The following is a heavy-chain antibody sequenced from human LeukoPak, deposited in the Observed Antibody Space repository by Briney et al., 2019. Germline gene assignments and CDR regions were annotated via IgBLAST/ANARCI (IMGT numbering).Heavy chain of an antibody. V-gene: IGHV1-46*01. J-gene: IGHJ4*02. CDR1: GYTFTSYY. CDR2: INPSGGST. Sequence: ASVKVSCKASGYTFTSYYMHWVRQAPGQGLEWMGIINPSGGSTSYAQKFQGRVTMTRDMSTSTVYMELSSLRSEDTAVYYCARDGGSRPLDYWGQGTLVTVSS. D-gene: IGHD1-26*01. CDR3: ARDGGSRPLDY.